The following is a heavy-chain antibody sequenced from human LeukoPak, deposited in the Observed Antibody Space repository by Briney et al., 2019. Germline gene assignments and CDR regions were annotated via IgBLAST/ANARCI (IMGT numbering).Heavy chain of an antibody. D-gene: IGHD3-16*01. Sequence: GGSLRLSCAASGFTFDDYGMSWVRQAPGKGLEWVSYISSSSSTIYYADSVKGRFTISRDNAKNSLYLQMNSLRAEDTAVYYCARDQGEYWGQGTLVTVSS. CDR1: GFTFDDYG. V-gene: IGHV3-48*04. J-gene: IGHJ4*02. CDR3: ARDQGEY. CDR2: ISSSSSTI.